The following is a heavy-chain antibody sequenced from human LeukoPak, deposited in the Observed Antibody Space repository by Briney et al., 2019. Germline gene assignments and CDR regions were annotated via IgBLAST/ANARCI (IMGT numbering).Heavy chain of an antibody. D-gene: IGHD6-13*01. V-gene: IGHV2-5*02. J-gene: IGHJ3*02. Sequence: SGPTLVKPTQTLTLTCTFSGFSLSTSGVGVGWIRQPPGKALEWLALIYWDDDKRYSPSLKSRLTITKDTSKNQVVLTMTNMDPVDTATYYCARFPIAAAGTPPDAFDIWGQGTMVTVSS. CDR3: ARFPIAAAGTPPDAFDI. CDR1: GFSLSTSGVG. CDR2: IYWDDDK.